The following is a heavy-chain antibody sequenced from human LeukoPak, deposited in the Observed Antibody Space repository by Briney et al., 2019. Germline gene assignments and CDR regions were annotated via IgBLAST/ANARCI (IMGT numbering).Heavy chain of an antibody. Sequence: GGSLRLSCAASGFTFSSYGMHWVRQAPGKGLEWVAVIWYDGSNKYYADSVKGRFTISRDNSKNTLYLQMNSLRAEDTAVYYCARAVGDGYNWAYFDYWGQGTLVTVSS. V-gene: IGHV3-33*01. D-gene: IGHD5-24*01. CDR2: IWYDGSNK. CDR1: GFTFSSYG. J-gene: IGHJ4*02. CDR3: ARAVGDGYNWAYFDY.